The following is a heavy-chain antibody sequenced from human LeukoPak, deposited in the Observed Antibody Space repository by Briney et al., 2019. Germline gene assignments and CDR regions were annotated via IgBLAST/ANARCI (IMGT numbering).Heavy chain of an antibody. CDR1: GFTFSSYA. Sequence: GGSLRLSCAASGFTFSSYAMSWVRQAPGKGLEWVSAISGNGGSTYYADSVKGRFTISRDNSKNTLYLQMNSLRAEDTAVYYCAKDLHETYYDFWSGYSDYYFDYWGQGTLVTVSS. J-gene: IGHJ4*02. D-gene: IGHD3-3*01. V-gene: IGHV3-23*01. CDR2: ISGNGGST. CDR3: AKDLHETYYDFWSGYSDYYFDY.